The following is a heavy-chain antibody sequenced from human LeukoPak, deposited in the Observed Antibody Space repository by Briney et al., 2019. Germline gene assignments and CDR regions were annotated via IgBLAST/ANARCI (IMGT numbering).Heavy chain of an antibody. CDR3: AKTQYYDILTAFDY. V-gene: IGHV3-30*18. CDR2: ISYDGSNK. D-gene: IGHD3-9*01. Sequence: GGSLRLSCAASGFTFSSYGMHWVRQAPGKGLEWVAVISYDGSNKYYADSVKGRFTISRDNSKNTLYLQMNSLRAEDTAVYYCAKTQYYDILTAFDYWGQGTLVTVSS. J-gene: IGHJ4*02. CDR1: GFTFSSYG.